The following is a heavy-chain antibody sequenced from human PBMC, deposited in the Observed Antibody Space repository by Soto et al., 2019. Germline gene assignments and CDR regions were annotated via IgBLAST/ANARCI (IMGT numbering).Heavy chain of an antibody. J-gene: IGHJ6*02. CDR1: GGTFTNYA. Sequence: VQLVQSGAEVKKPGSSVKVSCKASGGTFTNYAFSWVRQAPGQGLEWLGGIIPIFGTADYAQKFQGRVTITADESTSTAHMELSSLRSDDTAVYYCASWLKEAGIGGKYYYGMDVWGQGTTVTVSS. CDR2: IIPIFGTA. V-gene: IGHV1-69*13. CDR3: ASWLKEAGIGGKYYYGMDV. D-gene: IGHD1-1*01.